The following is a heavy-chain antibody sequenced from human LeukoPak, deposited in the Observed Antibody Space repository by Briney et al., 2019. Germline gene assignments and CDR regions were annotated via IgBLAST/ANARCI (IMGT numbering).Heavy chain of an antibody. D-gene: IGHD1-26*01. CDR1: GGSISSSSYY. CDR3: ARDSLRRYSGSYFYWYFDL. CDR2: IYHSGST. Sequence: SETLSLTCTVSGGSISSSSYYWGWIRQPPGKGLEWIGSIYHSGSTYYNPSLKSRVTISVDRSKNQFSLKLSSVTAADTAVYYCARDSLRRYSGSYFYWYFDLWGRGTLVTVSS. J-gene: IGHJ2*01. V-gene: IGHV4-39*07.